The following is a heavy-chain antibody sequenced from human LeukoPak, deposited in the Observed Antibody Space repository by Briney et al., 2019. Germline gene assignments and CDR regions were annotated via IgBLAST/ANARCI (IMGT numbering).Heavy chain of an antibody. D-gene: IGHD2-2*01. CDR2: ISSSGSTI. CDR1: GFTFSSYE. CDR3: ARVKEGGDIVVVPAAERAFDI. Sequence: GGSLRLSCAASGFTFSSYEMNWVRQAPGKGLEWVSYISSSGSTIYYADSVKGRFTISRDNAKNSLYLQMNSLRAEDTAVYYCARVKEGGDIVVVPAAERAFDIWGQGTMVTVSS. V-gene: IGHV3-48*03. J-gene: IGHJ3*02.